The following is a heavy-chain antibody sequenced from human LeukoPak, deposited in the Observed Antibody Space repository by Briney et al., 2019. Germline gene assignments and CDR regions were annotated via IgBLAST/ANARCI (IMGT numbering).Heavy chain of an antibody. J-gene: IGHJ5*02. CDR2: ISYDGSNK. CDR3: ARDQTVAEMWFDP. Sequence: PGGSLRLSCAASGFTFSSYAMHWVRQAPGKGLEWVAVISYDGSNKYYADSVKGRFTISRDNSKNTLYLQMNSLRAEDTAVYYCARDQTVAEMWFDPWGRGTLVTVSS. D-gene: IGHD6-19*01. V-gene: IGHV3-30-3*01. CDR1: GFTFSSYA.